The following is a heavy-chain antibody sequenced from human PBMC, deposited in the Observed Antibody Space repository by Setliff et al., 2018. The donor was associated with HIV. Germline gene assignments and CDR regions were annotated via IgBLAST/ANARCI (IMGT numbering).Heavy chain of an antibody. D-gene: IGHD6-19*01. CDR3: ARGVRDNSGWSSYYFDY. J-gene: IGHJ4*02. CDR2: IDISGSA. CDR1: GGSISSGIYY. Sequence: PSETLSLSCTVSGGSISSGIYYWSWIRQPAGKGLEWIGRIDISGSANYNPSLKGRVSISVDTPKNQFSLRLTSVTAADTAVYYCARGVRDNSGWSSYYFDYWGQGTLVTVSS. V-gene: IGHV4-61*02.